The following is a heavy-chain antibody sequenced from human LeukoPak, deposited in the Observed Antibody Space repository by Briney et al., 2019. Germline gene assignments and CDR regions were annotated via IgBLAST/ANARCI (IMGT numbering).Heavy chain of an antibody. CDR2: IYVTGST. CDR1: GFTFSSYS. D-gene: IGHD3-16*02. CDR3: ARHIGGGIEDMDV. V-gene: IGHV4-59*08. J-gene: IGHJ6*03. Sequence: PGGSLRLSCAASGFTFSSYSMSWVRQAPGKGLEWIGYIYVTGSTRYNPYLQSRVTISVDTSRNQFFLKMSSVTAADTAVYYCARHIGGGIEDMDVWGKGTKVTVSS.